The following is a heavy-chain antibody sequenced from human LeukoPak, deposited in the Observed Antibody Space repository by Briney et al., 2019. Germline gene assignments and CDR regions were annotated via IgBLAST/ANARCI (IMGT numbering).Heavy chain of an antibody. CDR2: IIPIFGTA. CDR3: ARVSPEYQLLYGAFDI. V-gene: IGHV1-69*05. J-gene: IGHJ3*02. Sequence: SVKVSCKASGGTFSSYAISWERQAPGQGLEWMGGIIPIFGTANYAQKFQGRVTITTDESTSTAYMELSSLRSEDTAVYYCARVSPEYQLLYGAFDIWGQGTMVTVSS. CDR1: GGTFSSYA. D-gene: IGHD2-2*02.